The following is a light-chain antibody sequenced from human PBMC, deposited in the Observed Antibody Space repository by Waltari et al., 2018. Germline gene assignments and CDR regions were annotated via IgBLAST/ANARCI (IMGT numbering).Light chain of an antibody. Sequence: DIQMTQSPSTLSASVGDRVTITCRASQSISSWLAWYQQKPGKALKLLIYKASSLESGVRASVSASGSGTECSRTISSLQPDDFATYYCQQYNSYRWTFGQGTKVEIK. V-gene: IGKV1-5*03. CDR3: QQYNSYRWT. J-gene: IGKJ1*01. CDR1: QSISSW. CDR2: KAS.